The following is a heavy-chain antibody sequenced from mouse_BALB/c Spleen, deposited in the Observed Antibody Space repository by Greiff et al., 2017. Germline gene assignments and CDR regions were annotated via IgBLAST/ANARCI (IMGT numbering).Heavy chain of an antibody. Sequence: EVQLQQSGAELVKPGASVKLSCTASGFNIKDTYMHWVKQRPEQGLEWIGRIDPANGNTKYDPKFQGKATITADTSSNTAYLQLSSLTSEDTAVYYCAPIMITLYYYAMDYWGQGTSVTVSS. D-gene: IGHD2-4*01. V-gene: IGHV14-3*02. CDR1: GFNIKDTY. J-gene: IGHJ4*01. CDR3: APIMITLYYYAMDY. CDR2: IDPANGNT.